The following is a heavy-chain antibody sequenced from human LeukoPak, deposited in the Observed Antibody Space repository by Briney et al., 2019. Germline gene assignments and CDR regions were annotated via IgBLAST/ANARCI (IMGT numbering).Heavy chain of an antibody. J-gene: IGHJ4*02. CDR1: GFTFSSYA. Sequence: GGSLRLSCAASGFTFSSYAMSWARQAPGKGLEWVSAISGSGGSTYYADSVKGRFTISRDNSKNTLYLQMNSLRAEDTAVYYCANGGTRGYFDYWGQGTLVTVSS. CDR2: ISGSGGST. CDR3: ANGGTRGYFDY. D-gene: IGHD2-8*01. V-gene: IGHV3-23*01.